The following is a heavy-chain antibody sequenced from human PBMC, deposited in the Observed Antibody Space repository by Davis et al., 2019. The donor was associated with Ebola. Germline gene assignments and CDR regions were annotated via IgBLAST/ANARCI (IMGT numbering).Heavy chain of an antibody. CDR1: GFTFSSYG. CDR2: INSDGSSS. CDR3: AKGGYQLLHDY. Sequence: PGGSLRLSCAASGFTFSSYGMHWVRQSPGKGLMWVSRINSDGSSSTREYADSVKGRFTISRDNSKNTLYLQMNSLRVEDTAMYYCAKGGYQLLHDYWGQGTLVTVSS. J-gene: IGHJ4*02. D-gene: IGHD4-11*01. V-gene: IGHV3-74*03.